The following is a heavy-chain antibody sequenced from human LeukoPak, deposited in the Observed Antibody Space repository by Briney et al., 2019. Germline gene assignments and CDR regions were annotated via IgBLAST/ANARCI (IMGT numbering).Heavy chain of an antibody. CDR3: AREGRGVTFLKSLDY. V-gene: IGHV1-46*01. Sequence: ASVKDSCKASGYTFTSYYMHWVRQAPGQGLEWMGIINPSGGSTSYAQKFQGRVTMTRDMSTSTVYMELSSLRSEDTAVYYCAREGRGVTFLKSLDYWGQGTLVTVSS. CDR2: INPSGGST. CDR1: GYTFTSYY. D-gene: IGHD2-21*02. J-gene: IGHJ4*02.